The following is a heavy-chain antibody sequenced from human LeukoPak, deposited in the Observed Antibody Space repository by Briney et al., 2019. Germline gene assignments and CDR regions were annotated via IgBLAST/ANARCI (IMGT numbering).Heavy chain of an antibody. V-gene: IGHV4-34*01. D-gene: IGHD5-24*01. Sequence: SEILSLTCAVYGGSFSGYYWSWIRQPPGKGLEWIGEINHSGSTNYNPSLKSRVTISVDTSKNQFSLKLSSVTAADTAVYYCARGMATIIDYWGQGTLVTVSS. J-gene: IGHJ4*02. CDR1: GGSFSGYY. CDR2: INHSGST. CDR3: ARGMATIIDY.